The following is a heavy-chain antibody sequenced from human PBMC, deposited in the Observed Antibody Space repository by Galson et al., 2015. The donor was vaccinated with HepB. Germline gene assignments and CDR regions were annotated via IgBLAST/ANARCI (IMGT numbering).Heavy chain of an antibody. D-gene: IGHD6-13*01. CDR3: AREYAAAAFDP. CDR1: GFTVSSNY. V-gene: IGHV3-66*01. Sequence: SLRLSCAASGFTVSSNYMSWVRQAPGKGLEWVSVIYSGGSTYYADSVKGRFTISRDNSKNTLYLQMNSLRAEDTAVYYCAREYAAAAFDPWGQGTLVTVSS. J-gene: IGHJ5*02. CDR2: IYSGGST.